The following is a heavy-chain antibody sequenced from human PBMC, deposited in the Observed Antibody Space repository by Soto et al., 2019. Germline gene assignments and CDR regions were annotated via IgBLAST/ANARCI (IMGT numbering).Heavy chain of an antibody. CDR1: GFTFSSYS. Sequence: GGSLRLSCAASGFTFSSYSMNWVRQAPGKGLEWVSYISSSSSYTNYADSVKGRFTISRDNAKNSLYLQMNSLRAEDTAVYYCARDSWRRFLEWSEAAPSDYWGQGTLVTVS. V-gene: IGHV3-21*05. CDR3: ARDSWRRFLEWSEAAPSDY. D-gene: IGHD3-3*01. CDR2: ISSSSSYT. J-gene: IGHJ4*02.